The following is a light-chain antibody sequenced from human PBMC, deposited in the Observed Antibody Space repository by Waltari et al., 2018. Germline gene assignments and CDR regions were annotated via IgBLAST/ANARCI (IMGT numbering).Light chain of an antibody. CDR3: SAWDSSLSAWV. CDR1: SNNAGNQG. J-gene: IGLJ3*02. Sequence: QAGLTQPTSVSKGLRQTATLTCTGNSNNAGNQGAAWLQQHQGHPPKLLSYRNNNRPSGISERFSASRSGNTASLTITGLQPEDEADYYCSAWDSSLSAWVFGGGTKLTVL. V-gene: IGLV10-54*04. CDR2: RNN.